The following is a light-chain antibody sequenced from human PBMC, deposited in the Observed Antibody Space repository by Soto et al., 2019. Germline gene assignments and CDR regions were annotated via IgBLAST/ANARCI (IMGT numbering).Light chain of an antibody. J-gene: IGLJ1*01. Sequence: QSALTQPASVSGSPGQSITIACTGTSSDVGSYNLVSWYQQHPGKAPKLMIYEGSKRPSGVSNRFSDSKSGNTASLTISGLQAEDEADYYCCSYAGSSTFSYVFGTGTTVTVL. V-gene: IGLV2-23*01. CDR2: EGS. CDR1: SSDVGSYNL. CDR3: CSYAGSSTFSYV.